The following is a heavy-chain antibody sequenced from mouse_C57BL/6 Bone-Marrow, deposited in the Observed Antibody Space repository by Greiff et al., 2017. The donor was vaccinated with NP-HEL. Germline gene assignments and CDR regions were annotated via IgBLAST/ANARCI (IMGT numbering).Heavy chain of an antibody. D-gene: IGHD1-1*01. J-gene: IGHJ1*03. CDR3: ARQGTTVVAPYWYFGV. V-gene: IGHV5-12*01. CDR1: GFTFSDYY. Sequence: EVKLVESGGGLVQPGGSLKLSCAASGFTFSDYYMYWVRQTPEKRLEWVAYISNGGGSTYYPDTVKGRFTISRDNAKNTLYLEMSRLKSEDTAMYYCARQGTTVVAPYWYFGVWGTGTTVTVSS. CDR2: ISNGGGST.